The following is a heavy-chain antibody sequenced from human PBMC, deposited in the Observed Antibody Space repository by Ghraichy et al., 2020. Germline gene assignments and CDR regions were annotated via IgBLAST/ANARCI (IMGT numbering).Heavy chain of an antibody. CDR1: GFTFSSYA. CDR3: ARDGIGSGSYFRGNWFDP. CDR2: ISSNGGST. D-gene: IGHD3-10*01. Sequence: GGSLRLSCAASGFTFSSYAMHWVRQAPGKGLEYVSAISSNGGSTYYANSVKGRFTISRDNSKNTLYLQMGSLRAEDMAVYYCARDGIGSGSYFRGNWFDPWGQGTLVTVSS. J-gene: IGHJ5*02. V-gene: IGHV3-64*01.